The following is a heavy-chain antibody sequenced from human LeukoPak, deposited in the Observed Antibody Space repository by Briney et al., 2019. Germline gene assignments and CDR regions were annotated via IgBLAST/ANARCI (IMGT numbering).Heavy chain of an antibody. J-gene: IGHJ4*02. Sequence: GGSLRLSCAASGFTFDDYAMHWVRQAPGKGLEWVSGISWDSGSIGYADSVKGRFTISRVNAKNSLYLQMNSLRAEDTALYYCAKGGCRSTSCYNDYWGQGALVTVSS. D-gene: IGHD2-2*01. V-gene: IGHV3-9*01. CDR1: GFTFDDYA. CDR3: AKGGCRSTSCYNDY. CDR2: ISWDSGSI.